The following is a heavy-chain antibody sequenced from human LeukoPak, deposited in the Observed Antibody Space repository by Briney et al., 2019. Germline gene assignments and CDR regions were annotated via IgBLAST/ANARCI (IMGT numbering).Heavy chain of an antibody. CDR2: IYYSGST. CDR1: GDSISSYQ. CDR3: ARRFDS. Sequence: SETLSLTCTVSGDSISSYQWNWVRQPPGKGLEWIGDIYYSGSTNYNPSLKSRVTISVDTSKNHFSLTLTSVTAADTAIYYCARRFDSWGQGALVTVSS. V-gene: IGHV4-59*08. J-gene: IGHJ4*02.